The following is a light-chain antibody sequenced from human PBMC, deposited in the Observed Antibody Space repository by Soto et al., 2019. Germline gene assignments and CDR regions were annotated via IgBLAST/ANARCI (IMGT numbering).Light chain of an antibody. CDR2: DAS. CDR3: QQYNNWPPT. CDR1: QSFRSN. J-gene: IGKJ1*01. Sequence: EIVMTQSPATLSVSPGERATLSCRASQSFRSNLAWYQQKPGQAPRLLLYDASTRATGIPARFSGSGSGTEFTLTISSLQSEDFAVYYCQQYNNWPPTFGQGTKVDIK. V-gene: IGKV3-15*01.